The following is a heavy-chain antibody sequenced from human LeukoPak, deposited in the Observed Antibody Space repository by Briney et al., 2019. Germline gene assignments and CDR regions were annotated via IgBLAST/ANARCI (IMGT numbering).Heavy chain of an antibody. CDR1: GLTFSTFG. CDR3: ANHRSAFEF. CDR2: ISSSASGH. D-gene: IGHD3-10*01. J-gene: IGHJ4*02. Sequence: GGSLRLSCAASGLTFSTFGMSWIRQSPGKGLEWVSAISSSASGHIPNYADSVKGRFTISRDNYKNTLYLQMNSLRVEDTAVYYCANHRSAFEFWGQGTLVTVSS. V-gene: IGHV3-23*01.